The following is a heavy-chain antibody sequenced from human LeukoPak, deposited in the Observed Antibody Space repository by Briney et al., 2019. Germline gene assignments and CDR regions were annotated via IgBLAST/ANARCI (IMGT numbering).Heavy chain of an antibody. D-gene: IGHD2-8*02. Sequence: SVKVSCKASGGTFGAYAITCLRLAPVLGLEWIGGVIPFFGSPNYAQKFQGRVTITTDESTSTAYMELSSLRSDDTAVYYRARSTTLVATGDYWGQGTLVSISS. CDR1: GGTFGAYA. J-gene: IGHJ4*02. CDR2: VIPFFGSP. CDR3: ARSTTLVATGDY. V-gene: IGHV1-69*05.